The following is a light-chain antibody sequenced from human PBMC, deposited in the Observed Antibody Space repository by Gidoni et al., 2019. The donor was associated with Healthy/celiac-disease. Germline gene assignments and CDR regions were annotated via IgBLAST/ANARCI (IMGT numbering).Light chain of an antibody. V-gene: IGLV1-47*01. Sequence: QSVLTQPPSASGTPGQRVTLSCSGSSPNIGSNYVYWYQQLPGTAPKLLIYRNNQRPSGVPDRFSGSKSGTSASLAISGLRSEDEADYYCAAWDDSLSGRYVFGTGTKVTVL. CDR2: RNN. CDR1: SPNIGSNY. J-gene: IGLJ1*01. CDR3: AAWDDSLSGRYV.